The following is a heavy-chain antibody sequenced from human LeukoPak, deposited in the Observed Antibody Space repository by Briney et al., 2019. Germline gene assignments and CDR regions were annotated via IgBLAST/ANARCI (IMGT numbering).Heavy chain of an antibody. D-gene: IGHD1-1*01. CDR2: IDPKSGGT. Sequence: ASVKVSCKASEYTFTGYYMHWVRQAPGEGLEWMGRIDPKSGGTSYAQEFQDRVTMTRDTSITTAYMELTRLRSDDTAVYYCARGGTHTYYFDYWGQGTLVTVSS. J-gene: IGHJ4*02. CDR3: ARGGTHTYYFDY. V-gene: IGHV1-2*06. CDR1: EYTFTGYY.